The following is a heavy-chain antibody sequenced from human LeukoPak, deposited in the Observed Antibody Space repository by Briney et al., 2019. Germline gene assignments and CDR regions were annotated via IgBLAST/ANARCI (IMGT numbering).Heavy chain of an antibody. D-gene: IGHD3-22*01. J-gene: IGHJ4*02. Sequence: AGGSLRLSCAASGFTFSNYWMNWVRQAPGKGLVWVSRINSDGTGTTYADSVKGRFTISRDNSKNTLYLQMNSLRAEDTAVYYCAKPYDRSGFYFDYWGQGTLVTVSS. V-gene: IGHV3-74*01. CDR3: AKPYDRSGFYFDY. CDR1: GFTFSNYW. CDR2: INSDGTGT.